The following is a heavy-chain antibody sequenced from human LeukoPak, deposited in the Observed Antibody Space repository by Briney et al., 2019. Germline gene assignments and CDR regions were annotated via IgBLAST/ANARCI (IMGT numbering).Heavy chain of an antibody. CDR3: ARCQLGSYCYYYYMDV. J-gene: IGHJ6*03. D-gene: IGHD2-2*01. CDR1: GGSISSGSYY. CDR2: IYTSGST. V-gene: IGHV4-61*02. Sequence: SKTLSLTCTVSGGSISSGSYYWSWIRQPAGKGLEWIGRIYTSGSTNYNPSLKSRVTISVDTSKNQFSLKLSSVTAADTAVYYCARCQLGSYCYYYYMDVWGKGTTVTVSS.